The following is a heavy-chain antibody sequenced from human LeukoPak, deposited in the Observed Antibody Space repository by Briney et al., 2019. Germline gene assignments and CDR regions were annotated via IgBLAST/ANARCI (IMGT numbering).Heavy chain of an antibody. Sequence: GGSLRLSCAASGFTVSNAWMSWVRQAPGKGLEWVSSISDNSYWIYYADSVEGRFIISRDNAKNSLYLQMNSLRAEDTAVYYCANHLACGSTSCPPFDDWGQGTLVTVSS. CDR2: ISDNSYWI. J-gene: IGHJ4*02. CDR1: GFTVSNAW. D-gene: IGHD2-2*01. CDR3: ANHLACGSTSCPPFDD. V-gene: IGHV3-21*01.